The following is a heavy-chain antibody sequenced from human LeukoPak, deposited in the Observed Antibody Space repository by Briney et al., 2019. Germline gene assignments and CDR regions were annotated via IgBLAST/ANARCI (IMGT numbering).Heavy chain of an antibody. J-gene: IGHJ4*02. CDR2: IYYSGST. Sequence: SQTLSLTCTVSGGSISSGGYYWSWIRQHPGKGLEWIGYIYYSGSTYYNPSLKSRVTISVDTSKNQFSLKLSSVTAADTAVYYCARGVGRIYYYDSSGYYYFDYWGQGTLATVSS. CDR3: ARGVGRIYYYDSSGYYYFDY. D-gene: IGHD3-22*01. V-gene: IGHV4-31*03. CDR1: GGSISSGGYY.